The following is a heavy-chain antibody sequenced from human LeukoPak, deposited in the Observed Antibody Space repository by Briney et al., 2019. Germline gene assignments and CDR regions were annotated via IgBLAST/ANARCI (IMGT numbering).Heavy chain of an antibody. CDR2: IRYDGSNK. Sequence: PGGSLRLSCAASGFTFSSYGMHWVRQAPGKGLEWVAFIRYDGSNKYYADSVKGRFTISRDNSKNTLYLQMNSLRAEDTAVYYCAKDATMIVVVTRIWFDPWGQGTLVTVSS. V-gene: IGHV3-30*02. J-gene: IGHJ5*02. CDR3: AKDATMIVVVTRIWFDP. D-gene: IGHD3-22*01. CDR1: GFTFSSYG.